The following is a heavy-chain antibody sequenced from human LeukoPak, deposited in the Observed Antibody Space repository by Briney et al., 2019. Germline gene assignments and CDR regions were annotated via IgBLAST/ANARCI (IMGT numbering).Heavy chain of an antibody. CDR1: GGSISSSSYY. CDR2: IYHSGST. Sequence: SETLSLTCTVSGGSISSSSYYWGWIRQPPGKGLEWIGSIYHSGSTYYNPSLKSRVTISVDTSKNQFSLKLSSVTAADTAVYYCARHEKVGATLLYWFDPWGQGTLVTVSS. V-gene: IGHV4-39*01. D-gene: IGHD1-26*01. CDR3: ARHEKVGATLLYWFDP. J-gene: IGHJ5*02.